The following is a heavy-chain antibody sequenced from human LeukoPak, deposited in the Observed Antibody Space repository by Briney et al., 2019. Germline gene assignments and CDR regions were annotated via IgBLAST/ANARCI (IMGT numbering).Heavy chain of an antibody. CDR1: GGSISSGNYY. V-gene: IGHV4-61*02. Sequence: PSETLSLTCTVSGGSISSGNYYWNWIRQPAGKGLEWIGRVYPSGSTNYNPSLKSRVTISVDTSKNQFSLKLSSVTATDTAMYYCARSYYYDSNGSKDAFDIWGQGTMVTVSS. CDR2: VYPSGST. J-gene: IGHJ3*02. D-gene: IGHD3-22*01. CDR3: ARSYYYDSNGSKDAFDI.